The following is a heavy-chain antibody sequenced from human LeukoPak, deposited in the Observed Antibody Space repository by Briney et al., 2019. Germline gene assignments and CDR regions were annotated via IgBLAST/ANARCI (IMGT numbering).Heavy chain of an antibody. CDR2: IKSTTDGGTT. V-gene: IGHV3-15*01. Sequence: GGSLRLSCAASGFTFSNAWLSWVRQAPGKGLEWVGRIKSTTDGGTTDYAAPVKGRFTISRDDSKNTLYLQMNSLKTEDTAVYYCTTGPTYYDFWSGYYKGGFNWFDPWGQGTLVTVSS. D-gene: IGHD3-3*01. CDR3: TTGPTYYDFWSGYYKGGFNWFDP. J-gene: IGHJ5*02. CDR1: GFTFSNAW.